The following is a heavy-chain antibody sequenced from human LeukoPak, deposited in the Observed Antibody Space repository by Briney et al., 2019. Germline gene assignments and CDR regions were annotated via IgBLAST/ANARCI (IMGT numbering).Heavy chain of an antibody. Sequence: PSETLSLTCTVSGGSISSSSYFWAWIRQPPGKGLEWIASVYYSGSTFYSPPLKSRVTMSTDSSKDQFSLTLTSVTAADTAVYFCASASRGAYSAYENSFDIWGQGTMVTVSS. CDR2: VYYSGST. J-gene: IGHJ3*02. D-gene: IGHD5-12*01. V-gene: IGHV4-39*07. CDR3: ASASRGAYSAYENSFDI. CDR1: GGSISSSSYF.